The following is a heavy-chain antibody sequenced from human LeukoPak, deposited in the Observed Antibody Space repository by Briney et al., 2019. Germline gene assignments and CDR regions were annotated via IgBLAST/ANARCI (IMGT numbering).Heavy chain of an antibody. CDR1: GFTFSSYW. Sequence: GGSLRLSCAASGFTFSSYWMSWVRQAPGKGREWVANIKQDGSEKYYVDSVKGRFTISRDNAKNSLYLQMNSLRAEDTAVYYCARDRGYYDFWSGGNGYYFDYWGQGTLVTVSS. J-gene: IGHJ4*02. CDR2: IKQDGSEK. V-gene: IGHV3-7*01. D-gene: IGHD3-3*01. CDR3: ARDRGYYDFWSGGNGYYFDY.